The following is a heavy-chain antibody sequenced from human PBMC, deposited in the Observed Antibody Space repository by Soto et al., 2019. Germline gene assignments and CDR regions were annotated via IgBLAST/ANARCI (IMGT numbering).Heavy chain of an antibody. Sequence: EVQLVESGGCLVQPGRSLRLSCAASGFTFDDYAMHWVRQAPGKGLEWVSGISWNSGSIGYADSVKGRFTISRDNAKNSLYLQMNSLRAEDTALYYCAKAASGSIVATDFDYWGQGTLVTVSS. V-gene: IGHV3-9*01. J-gene: IGHJ4*02. D-gene: IGHD5-12*01. CDR2: ISWNSGSI. CDR3: AKAASGSIVATDFDY. CDR1: GFTFDDYA.